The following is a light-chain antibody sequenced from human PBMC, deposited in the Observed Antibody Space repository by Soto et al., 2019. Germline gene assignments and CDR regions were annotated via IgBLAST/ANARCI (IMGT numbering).Light chain of an antibody. Sequence: VLTQPRSVSGSPGQSVTISCTGTSSDVGGYKYVSWYQQKPGKAPKLIIYGVSRWPSGVPNRFSGSKSGNRASLTISGLQAEDEGDYYCCSYAGGPEVFGHGTMVTVL. V-gene: IGLV2-11*01. J-gene: IGLJ1*01. CDR2: GVS. CDR3: CSYAGGPEV. CDR1: SSDVGGYKY.